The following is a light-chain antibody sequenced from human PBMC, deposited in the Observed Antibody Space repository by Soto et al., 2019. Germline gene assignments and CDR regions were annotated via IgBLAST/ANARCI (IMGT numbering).Light chain of an antibody. V-gene: IGLV2-14*01. J-gene: IGLJ1*01. Sequence: QSALTQPASVSGSPGQSITISCTGTSSDVGGYNSVSWYQQHPGKAPKLIIYEVTNRPSGVSSRFSASKSDNTASLTISGLQAEDEADYYCTSYTPTSPLGSVFGTRTKVTVL. CDR2: EVT. CDR3: TSYTPTSPLGSV. CDR1: SSDVGGYNS.